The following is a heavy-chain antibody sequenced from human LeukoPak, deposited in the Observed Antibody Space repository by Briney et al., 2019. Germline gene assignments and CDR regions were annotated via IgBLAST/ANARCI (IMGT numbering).Heavy chain of an antibody. Sequence: SETLSLTCTVSGGSISSSSYYWGWIRQPPGKGLEWIGYIYHSGSTYYNPSLKSRVTISVDRSKNQFSLKLSSVTAADTAVYYCARHIPLRFLEWLLSAHDAFDIWGQGTMVTVSS. J-gene: IGHJ3*02. CDR3: ARHIPLRFLEWLLSAHDAFDI. CDR1: GGSISSSSYY. V-gene: IGHV4-30-2*01. CDR2: IYHSGST. D-gene: IGHD3-3*01.